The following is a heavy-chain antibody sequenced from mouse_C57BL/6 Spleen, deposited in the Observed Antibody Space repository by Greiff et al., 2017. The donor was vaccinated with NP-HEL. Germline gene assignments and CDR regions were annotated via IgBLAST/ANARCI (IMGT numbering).Heavy chain of an antibody. CDR1: GFSFNTYA. D-gene: IGHD2-1*01. CDR2: IRSKSNNYAT. J-gene: IGHJ4*01. V-gene: IGHV10-1*01. Sequence: EVQRVESGGGLVQPKGSLKLSCAASGFSFNTYAMNWVRQAPGKGLEWVARIRSKSNNYATYYADSVKDRFTISRDDSESMLYLQMNNLKTEDTAMYYCVRHPYGNYDAMDYWGQGTSVTVSS. CDR3: VRHPYGNYDAMDY.